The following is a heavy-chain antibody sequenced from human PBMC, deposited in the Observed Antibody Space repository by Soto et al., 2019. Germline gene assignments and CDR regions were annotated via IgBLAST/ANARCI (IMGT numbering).Heavy chain of an antibody. CDR1: GYTFTSYD. D-gene: IGHD3-9*01. Sequence: ASVKVSCKASGYTFTSYDINWVRQATGQGLEWMGWMNPNSGNTGYAQKFQGRVTMTRNTSISTAYMELSSLRSEDTAVYYCARSPPGLRYFDWLLYFDYWGQGTLVTVSS. V-gene: IGHV1-8*01. CDR2: MNPNSGNT. CDR3: ARSPPGLRYFDWLLYFDY. J-gene: IGHJ4*02.